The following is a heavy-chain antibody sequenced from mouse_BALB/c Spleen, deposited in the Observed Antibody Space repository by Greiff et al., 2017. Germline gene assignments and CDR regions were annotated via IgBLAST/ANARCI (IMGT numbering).Heavy chain of an antibody. CDR2: ISSGSSTI. V-gene: IGHV5-17*02. Sequence: DVQLVESGGGLVQPGGSRKLSCAASGFTFSSFGMHWVRQAPEKGLEWVAYISSGSSTIYYADTVKGRFTISRDNPKNTLFLQMTSLRSEDTAMYYCARSGIGDAMDYWGQGTSVTVSS. CDR3: ARSGIGDAMDY. D-gene: IGHD2-14*01. CDR1: GFTFSSFG. J-gene: IGHJ4*01.